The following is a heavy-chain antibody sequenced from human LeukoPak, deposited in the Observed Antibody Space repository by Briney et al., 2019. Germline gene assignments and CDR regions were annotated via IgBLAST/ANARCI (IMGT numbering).Heavy chain of an antibody. D-gene: IGHD3-22*01. J-gene: IGHJ5*02. Sequence: SETLSLTCAVYGGSFSGYYWSWIRQPPGKGLEWIGEINHSGSTNYNPSLKSRVTISVDTSKNQFSLKLSSVTAADTAGYYCAIAGGYLSNWFDPWGQGTLVTVSS. V-gene: IGHV4-34*01. CDR3: AIAGGYLSNWFDP. CDR2: INHSGST. CDR1: GGSFSGYY.